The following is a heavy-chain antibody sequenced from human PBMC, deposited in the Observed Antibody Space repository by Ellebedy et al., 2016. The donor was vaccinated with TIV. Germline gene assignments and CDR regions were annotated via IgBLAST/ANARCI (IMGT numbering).Heavy chain of an antibody. Sequence: AASVKVSCKASGYIFHGYSIHWARQAPGQGLEWMGWINPNNGDTEYAQKFQGRCTMTSDTSTSTVSMELTRLRFDDTAVYYCARDTTLFGSGTSSNWGQGTLVTVSS. V-gene: IGHV1-2*02. CDR2: INPNNGDT. D-gene: IGHD2/OR15-2a*01. CDR1: GYIFHGYS. CDR3: ARDTTLFGSGTSSN. J-gene: IGHJ4*02.